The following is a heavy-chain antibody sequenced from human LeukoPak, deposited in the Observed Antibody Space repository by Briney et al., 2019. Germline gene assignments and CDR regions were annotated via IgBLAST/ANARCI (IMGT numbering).Heavy chain of an antibody. CDR2: ISGDGYTI. D-gene: IGHD3-16*01. J-gene: IGHJ4*02. V-gene: IGHV3-23*01. CDR1: GFIFSNYA. Sequence: GALRLSCAASGFIFSNYAMSWVRQAPGKGLEWVSSISGDGYTIFYGDSVKGRFTMSKDNSKNTLFLQMKSLRAEDTAVYYCASQATGEPIDYWGQGTLVTVSS. CDR3: ASQATGEPIDY.